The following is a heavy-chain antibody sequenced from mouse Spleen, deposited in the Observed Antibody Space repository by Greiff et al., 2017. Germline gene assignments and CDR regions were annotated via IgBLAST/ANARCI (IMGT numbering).Heavy chain of an antibody. CDR3: ATPYGLFAY. D-gene: IGHD1-1*02. Sequence: VQLQQSGPGLVQPSQSLSITCTVSGFSLTSYGVHWVRQSPGKGLEWLGVIWSGGSTDYNAAFISRLSISKDNSKSQVFFKMNSLQADDTAIYYCATPYGLFAYWGQGTLVTVSA. V-gene: IGHV2-2*01. CDR2: IWSGGST. CDR1: GFSLTSYG. J-gene: IGHJ3*01.